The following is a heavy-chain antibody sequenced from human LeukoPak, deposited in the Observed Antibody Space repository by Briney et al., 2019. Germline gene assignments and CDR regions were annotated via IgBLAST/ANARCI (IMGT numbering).Heavy chain of an antibody. J-gene: IGHJ4*02. D-gene: IGHD6-13*01. CDR3: AKDRIGALIYFDY. CDR2: IRYDGNNK. V-gene: IGHV3-30*02. Sequence: GGSLRLSCAASGFTFRSYGMHWVRQAPGKGLEWVAFIRYDGNNKYYADSVKGRFTIFRDNSRNTLYLQMNSLRAEDTAIYYCAKDRIGALIYFDYWGQGTLVTVSS. CDR1: GFTFRSYG.